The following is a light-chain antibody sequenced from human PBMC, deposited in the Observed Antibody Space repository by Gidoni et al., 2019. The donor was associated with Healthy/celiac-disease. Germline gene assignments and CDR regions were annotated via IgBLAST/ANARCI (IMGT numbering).Light chain of an antibody. CDR3: QQFNSSPWP. V-gene: IGKV1-13*02. CDR2: DVS. J-gene: IGKJ1*01. Sequence: AIQLTKSPSSLSASVGDRVTITCRASQGISSALAWYQQKPGKAPNLLIYDVSSLESGVPSRFSGSGSGTDFTLPFSSLRPEDFATYSCQQFNSSPWPFGQXTKVDLK. CDR1: QGISSA.